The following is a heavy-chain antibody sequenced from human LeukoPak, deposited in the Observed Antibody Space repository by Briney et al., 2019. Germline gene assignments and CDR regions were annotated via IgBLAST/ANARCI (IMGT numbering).Heavy chain of an antibody. V-gene: IGHV3-30-3*02. CDR3: AELGLTMIGGV. CDR1: RFTFSSYA. CDR2: ISYDGSNK. Sequence: GGSLRLSCAASRFTFSSYAMHWVRQAPGKGLEWVAVISYDGSNKYYADSVKGRFTISRDNSKNTLYLQMNSLRAEDTAVYYCAELGLTMIGGVWGKGTTATISS. D-gene: IGHD3-10*02. J-gene: IGHJ6*04.